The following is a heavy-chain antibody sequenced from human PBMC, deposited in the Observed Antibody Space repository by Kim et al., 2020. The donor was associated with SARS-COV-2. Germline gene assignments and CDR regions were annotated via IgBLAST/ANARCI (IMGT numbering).Heavy chain of an antibody. V-gene: IGHV4-39*07. CDR3: ARDPPTVAGGSGSYYNPPRYVYYGMDV. CDR1: GGSISSSSYY. Sequence: SETLSLTCTVSGGSISSSSYYWGWIRQPPGKGLEWIGSIYYSGSTYYNPSLKSRVTISVDTSKNQFSLKLSSVTAADTAVYYCARDPPTVAGGSGSYYNPPRYVYYGMDVWGQGTTVTVSS. D-gene: IGHD3-10*01. J-gene: IGHJ6*02. CDR2: IYYSGST.